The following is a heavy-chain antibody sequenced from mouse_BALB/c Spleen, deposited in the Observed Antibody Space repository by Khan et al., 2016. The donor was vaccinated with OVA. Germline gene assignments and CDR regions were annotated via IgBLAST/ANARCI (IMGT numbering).Heavy chain of an antibody. D-gene: IGHD2-1*01. V-gene: IGHV14-1*02. CDR2: IVPENGNT. J-gene: IGHJ3*01. CDR1: GFNIKDYY. Sequence: VQLKQSGAELVRPGALVKLSCKASGFNIKDYYMYWVKQRPEQGLEWIGWIVPENGNTIYDPKFQGKASITADTSSNTAYLQLSSLTSDDTACYYCARRGYGNYWFAYWGHGTLVTVYA. CDR3: ARRGYGNYWFAY.